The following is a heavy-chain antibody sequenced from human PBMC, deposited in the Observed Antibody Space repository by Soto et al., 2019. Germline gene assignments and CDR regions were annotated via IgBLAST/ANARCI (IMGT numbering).Heavy chain of an antibody. J-gene: IGHJ5*02. V-gene: IGHV4-4*02. CDR3: VRNDWYRFDP. Sequence: QVQLQESGPGLVNPSGTLSLTCAVSGGSITSNWWSWVRQPPGKGLEWIGEIHHSGSFNYNPSLRSRVTISIDKSTNQLSLKLTSVAAADTAVHYCVRNDWYRFDPGGQGTLVTVSS. CDR1: GGSITSNW. CDR2: IHHSGSF. D-gene: IGHD3-9*01.